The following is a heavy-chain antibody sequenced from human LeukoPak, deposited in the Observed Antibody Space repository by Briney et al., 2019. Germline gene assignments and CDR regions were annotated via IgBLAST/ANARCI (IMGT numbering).Heavy chain of an antibody. D-gene: IGHD6-13*01. CDR3: ARGRSSSWYDSNRFDY. Sequence: GASVKDSCMASVYTFTSYDINWVRQAPGQGLEWMGWMNPDSGNTGYAQKFQGRVTMTRNTSISTAYMELSSLRSADTAVYYCARGRSSSWYDSNRFDYWGEGTLVTVSS. V-gene: IGHV1-8*01. J-gene: IGHJ4*02. CDR2: MNPDSGNT. CDR1: VYTFTSYD.